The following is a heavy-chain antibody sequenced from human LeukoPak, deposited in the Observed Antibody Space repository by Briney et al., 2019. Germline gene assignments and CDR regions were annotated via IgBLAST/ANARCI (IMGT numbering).Heavy chain of an antibody. CDR1: GYTFTGYY. CDR3: AREAYYGSGSYYEED. J-gene: IGHJ4*02. D-gene: IGHD3-10*01. CDR2: INPNSGGT. V-gene: IGHV1-2*02. Sequence: ASVKVSCKASGYTFTGYYMHWVRQAPGQGLEWMGWINPNSGGTNYAQKFQGRVTMTRDTSISTAYMELSRLRSDDTAVYYCAREAYYGSGSYYEEDWGQGTLVTVSS.